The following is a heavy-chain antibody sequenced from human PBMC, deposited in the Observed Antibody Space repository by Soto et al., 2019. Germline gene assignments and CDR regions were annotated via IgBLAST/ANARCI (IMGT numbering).Heavy chain of an antibody. CDR2: IYYSGST. CDR1: GGSISGYY. D-gene: IGHD2-21*01. Sequence: QVQLQESGPGLVKPSETLSLTCTVSGGSISGYYWSWVRQSPGTGLEWIGYIYYSGSTKYNPSLKSRVAISVDASKDQFSLKVNSVTAADTAVYYCARHVASGFTFDLWGRGALVTVSS. J-gene: IGHJ2*01. V-gene: IGHV4-59*08. CDR3: ARHVASGFTFDL.